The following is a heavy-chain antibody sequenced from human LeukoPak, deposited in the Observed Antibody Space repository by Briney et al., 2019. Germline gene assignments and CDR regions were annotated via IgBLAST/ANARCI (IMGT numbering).Heavy chain of an antibody. CDR2: ISYDGSDK. Sequence: PGGSLRLSCAASGFTLSYYGIHWVRQAPGKGLEWVAVISYDGSDKYYADSVKGRFTISRDNSKNTLYLQMNSLRAEDTAVYYCAKDITRYGGNAVDYWGQGTLVTVSS. D-gene: IGHD4-23*01. CDR1: GFTLSYYG. J-gene: IGHJ4*02. CDR3: AKDITRYGGNAVDY. V-gene: IGHV3-30*18.